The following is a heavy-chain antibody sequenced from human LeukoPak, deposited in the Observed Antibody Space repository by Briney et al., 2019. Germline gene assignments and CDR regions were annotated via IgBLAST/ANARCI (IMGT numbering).Heavy chain of an antibody. J-gene: IGHJ4*02. CDR2: IWYDGSSQ. V-gene: IGHV3-33*06. CDR3: AKDGGATVFYYFDY. CDR1: GFIFSSYP. D-gene: IGHD1-1*01. Sequence: GRSLRLSCAASGFIFSSYPIHWVRQAPGKGLEWVAVIWYDGSSQYYGESVKGRFTISRDNSRNTLYLQMNSLRAEDTAVYYCAKDGGATVFYYFDYWGQGTLVTVSS.